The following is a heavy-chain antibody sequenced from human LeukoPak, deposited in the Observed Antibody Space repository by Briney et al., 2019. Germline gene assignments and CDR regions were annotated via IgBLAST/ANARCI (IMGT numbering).Heavy chain of an antibody. D-gene: IGHD6-13*01. CDR3: AREVAAAGSDY. Sequence: GGSLRLSCAASGFTFSSYSMNWVRHAPGKGLEWVSSISSSSTYRYYADSLKGRFTVSRDNTKNSLYLQMNSLRAEDTAVYYCAREVAAAGSDYWGQGTLVTVSS. CDR1: GFTFSSYS. J-gene: IGHJ4*02. CDR2: ISSSSTYR. V-gene: IGHV3-21*01.